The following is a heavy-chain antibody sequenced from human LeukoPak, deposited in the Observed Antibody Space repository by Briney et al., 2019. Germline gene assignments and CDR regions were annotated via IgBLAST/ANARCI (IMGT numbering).Heavy chain of an antibody. Sequence: GESLKISCRGSGYSFTSYWIGWVRQMPGKGLEWMGIIYPGDSDTRYSPSFQGQVTISADKSISTAYLQWSSLKASDTAMYYCARHGENGDYGYYGMDVWGKGTTVTVSS. D-gene: IGHD4-17*01. J-gene: IGHJ6*04. CDR3: ARHGENGDYGYYGMDV. V-gene: IGHV5-51*01. CDR2: IYPGDSDT. CDR1: GYSFTSYW.